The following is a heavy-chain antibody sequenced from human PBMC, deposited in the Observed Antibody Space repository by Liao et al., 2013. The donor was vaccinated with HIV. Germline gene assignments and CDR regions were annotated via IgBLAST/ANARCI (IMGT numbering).Heavy chain of an antibody. V-gene: IGHV4-34*01. CDR2: FYYSGTT. Sequence: QVQLQQWGAGLLKPSETLSLTCAVYGGSFSGYYWTWIRQPPREGAWSGLGSFYYSGTTKYNPSLQSRVTVSVDASNRQFSLRLKSVTAADTAVYHCARGNVVYGSGTGSVGYYMDVWGKGTTVIVSS. D-gene: IGHD3-10*01. CDR1: GGSFSGYY. J-gene: IGHJ6*03. CDR3: ARGNVVYGSGTGSVGYYMDV.